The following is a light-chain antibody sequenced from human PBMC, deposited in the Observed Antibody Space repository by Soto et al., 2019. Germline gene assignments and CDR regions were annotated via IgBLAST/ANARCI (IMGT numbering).Light chain of an antibody. CDR2: GAS. V-gene: IGKV3-15*01. Sequence: EIVMTQSPATLSVSPGDRATISCRASQSISSNLAWYQQKPGQAPRLLIYGASARATGLPARFSGSGSGTEFALTISSLQSEDFAVYYCQQYNNWPRTFGQGTKVDI. J-gene: IGKJ1*01. CDR3: QQYNNWPRT. CDR1: QSISSN.